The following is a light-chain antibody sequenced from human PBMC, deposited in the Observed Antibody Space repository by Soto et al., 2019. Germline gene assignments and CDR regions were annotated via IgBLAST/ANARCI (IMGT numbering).Light chain of an antibody. V-gene: IGKV3-15*01. J-gene: IGKJ1*01. CDR3: QQYNDWPGT. Sequence: EVLMTQSPATLSVSPGERDTLSCRASQSVGSNLAWYQQKPGQAPRLLIYGASTRATGIPARFSGSGSGTDFTLTISSLQSEDFVVYFCQQYNDWPGTFGQGTKVEVK. CDR1: QSVGSN. CDR2: GAS.